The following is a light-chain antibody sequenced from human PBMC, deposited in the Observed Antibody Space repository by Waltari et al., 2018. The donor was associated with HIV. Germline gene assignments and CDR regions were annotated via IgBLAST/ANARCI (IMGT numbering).Light chain of an antibody. J-gene: IGKJ1*01. CDR2: CAS. CDR1: QSVLYSSNNKNY. Sequence: DIVMTQSPDSLAVSLGERATINCKSSQSVLYSSNNKNYLTWYQQKPGQPPKLLISCASTRESGVPDRFIGSWSGTDFTLTISSLQAEDVAVYYCQQYYSPPLSFGQGTKVEIK. V-gene: IGKV4-1*01. CDR3: QQYYSPPLS.